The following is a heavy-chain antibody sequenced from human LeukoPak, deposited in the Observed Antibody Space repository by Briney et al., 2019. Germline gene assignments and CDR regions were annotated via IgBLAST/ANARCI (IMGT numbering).Heavy chain of an antibody. CDR3: ARSYGSGSYYMRPSDY. D-gene: IGHD3-10*01. J-gene: IGHJ4*02. Sequence: GESLKISCKGSGYSFTSYWIGWVRQMPGKGLEWMGIIYPGDSDTRYSPSFQGEVTISADKSISTAYLQWSSLKASDTAMYYCARSYGSGSYYMRPSDYWGQGTLVTVSS. CDR1: GYSFTSYW. CDR2: IYPGDSDT. V-gene: IGHV5-51*01.